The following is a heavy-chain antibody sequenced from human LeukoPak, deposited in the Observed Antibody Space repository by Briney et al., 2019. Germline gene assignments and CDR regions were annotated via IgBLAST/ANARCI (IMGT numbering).Heavy chain of an antibody. V-gene: IGHV1-24*01. J-gene: IGHJ4*02. CDR3: ATGLFYEKWEPYYFDY. CDR2: FGPEDGET. Sequence: GASVKVSCKVSGYTLTELSMHWVRQAPGKGLEWMGGFGPEDGETIYAQKFQGRVTMTEDTSTDTAYMELSSLRSEDTAVYYCATGLFYEKWEPYYFDYWGQGTLVTVSS. D-gene: IGHD1-26*01. CDR1: GYTLTELS.